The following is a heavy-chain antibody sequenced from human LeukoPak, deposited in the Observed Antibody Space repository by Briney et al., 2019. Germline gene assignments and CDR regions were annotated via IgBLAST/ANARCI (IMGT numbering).Heavy chain of an antibody. CDR2: TYYSGST. CDR1: GGSISSYY. CDR3: ARHLTASNFPFDY. Sequence: SETLSLTCNVSGGSISSYYWSWIRQPPGKGLEWIGYTYYSGSTSYNPSLKSRVTISVDTSKNQFSLKLNSVTAADTAVYYCARHLTASNFPFDYWGRGTLVTVSS. D-gene: IGHD2-21*02. J-gene: IGHJ4*02. V-gene: IGHV4-59*08.